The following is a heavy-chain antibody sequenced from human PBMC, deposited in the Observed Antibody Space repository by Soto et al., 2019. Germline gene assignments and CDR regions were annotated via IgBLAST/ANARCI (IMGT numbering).Heavy chain of an antibody. V-gene: IGHV3-15*01. J-gene: IGHJ6*03. Sequence: EVQLVESGGGLVKPGGSLRLSCAASGFTFSNAWMSWVRQAPGKGLEWVGRIKSKTDGGTTDYAAPVKGRFTISRDDSKNTLYLQMNSLKTEDTAVYYCTTTPAAEGPYYYYYMDVWGKGTTVTVSS. CDR2: IKSKTDGGTT. CDR3: TTTPAAEGPYYYYYMDV. D-gene: IGHD2-2*01. CDR1: GFTFSNAW.